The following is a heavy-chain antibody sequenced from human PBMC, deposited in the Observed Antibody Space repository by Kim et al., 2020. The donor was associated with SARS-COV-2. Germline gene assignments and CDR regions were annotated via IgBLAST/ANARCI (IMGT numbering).Heavy chain of an antibody. D-gene: IGHD6-13*01. V-gene: IGHV3-30*18. CDR1: GFTFSSYG. J-gene: IGHJ4*02. CDR3: AKEEFDLTVGQQSLGY. Sequence: GGSLRLSCAASGFTFSSYGMHWVRQAPGKGLEWVAVISYDGSNKYYADSVKGRFIISRDHSKKTLYLQMNSLRPEDTAVYYCAKEEFDLTVGQQSLGYWGQGTLVTVSS. CDR2: ISYDGSNK.